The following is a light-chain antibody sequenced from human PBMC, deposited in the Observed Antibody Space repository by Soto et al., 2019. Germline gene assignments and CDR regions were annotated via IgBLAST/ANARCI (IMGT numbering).Light chain of an antibody. CDR3: QHYKTWPLT. V-gene: IGKV3-15*01. CDR1: QGVGST. J-gene: IGKJ4*01. Sequence: ELVLTQSPATLSVSPGERATLSCRASQGVGSTLAWYQQEPGQAPRLLIYDASTRATGIPARFSGDGSGPEFTLTISSLQSDDFAVDYCQHYKTWPLTFGGGTRVEI. CDR2: DAS.